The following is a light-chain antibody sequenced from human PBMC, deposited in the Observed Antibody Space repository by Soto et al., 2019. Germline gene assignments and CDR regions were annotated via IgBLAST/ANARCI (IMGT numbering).Light chain of an antibody. CDR1: QSVSSTY. V-gene: IGKV3-20*01. Sequence: EIVLTQSPGTLSLSPGERATLSCRASQSVSSTYLAWYQQNPGQAPRLLIYGASSRATGIPDRCSGSGSGTDFTLTSSRREPEDFAVYFCQQYGSSSYTFGQGTKLEI. CDR2: GAS. CDR3: QQYGSSSYT. J-gene: IGKJ2*01.